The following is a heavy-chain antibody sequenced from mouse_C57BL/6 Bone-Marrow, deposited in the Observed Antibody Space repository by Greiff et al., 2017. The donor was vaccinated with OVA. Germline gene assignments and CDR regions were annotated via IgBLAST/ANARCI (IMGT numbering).Heavy chain of an antibody. CDR3: SRDQITTADYYFDY. J-gene: IGHJ2*01. CDR1: GFPFSSYA. D-gene: IGHD1-2*01. CDR2: ISDGGSYT. Sequence: DVMLVESGGGLVKPGGSLKLSCAASGFPFSSYAMSWVRQTPEKRLEWVATISDGGSYTYYPDNVKGRFTISRDNATHTLYLQMSRLMSSDTSIDYCSRDQITTADYYFDYWGQGTTLTVSS. V-gene: IGHV5-4*01.